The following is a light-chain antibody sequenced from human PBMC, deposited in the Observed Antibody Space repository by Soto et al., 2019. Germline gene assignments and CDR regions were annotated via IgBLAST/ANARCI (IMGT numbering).Light chain of an antibody. CDR1: QSISTW. Sequence: DIQQTQSPSTRSASVGDRVTITCRASQSISTWLAWYQQKPGKAPKLLIYDVSSLESGVPSRFSGSGSGTEFTLTISSLQPDDFATYYCQKYNSYLWTFGQGTKVDIK. CDR2: DVS. CDR3: QKYNSYLWT. J-gene: IGKJ1*01. V-gene: IGKV1-5*01.